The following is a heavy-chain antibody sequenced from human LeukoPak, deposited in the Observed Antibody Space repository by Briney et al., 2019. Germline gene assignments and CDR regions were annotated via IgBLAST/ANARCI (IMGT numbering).Heavy chain of an antibody. CDR1: GFSFSSYG. V-gene: IGHV3-30*02. CDR3: ANLYGSSFYMDV. CDR2: IRYDGSNK. Sequence: GGSLRLSCAASGFSFSSYGMHWVRQAPGKGLEWVAFIRYDGSNKYYADSVKGRFTISRDNSKNTQYLQMNSLRSGDTAVYYCANLYGSSFYMDVWGKGTTVTISS. J-gene: IGHJ6*03. D-gene: IGHD3-10*01.